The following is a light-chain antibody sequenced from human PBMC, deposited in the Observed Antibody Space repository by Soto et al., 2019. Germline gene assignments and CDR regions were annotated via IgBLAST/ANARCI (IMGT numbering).Light chain of an antibody. J-gene: IGKJ1*01. V-gene: IGKV1-39*01. CDR2: AAS. CDR1: QSISNH. Sequence: IQITQSPSSLSASVEDRVSITCRASQSISNHLNWYQQKPGKAPKLLIFAASSLQSGVPSRFSGSRSGPDFTLTISSLQPEDFATYYCQQSYSSPPTFGQGTKVDSK. CDR3: QQSYSSPPT.